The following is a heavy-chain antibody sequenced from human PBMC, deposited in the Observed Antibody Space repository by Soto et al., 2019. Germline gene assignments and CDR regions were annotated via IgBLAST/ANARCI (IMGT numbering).Heavy chain of an antibody. CDR3: ARRMQQRTGSYDF. D-gene: IGHD6-13*01. Sequence: PGESLKISCKGSGYIFSNYWIGWVRQKPGKGLEWMGIIYAGDSDTKYSPSFQGQVTISADKSISTAYLQWSGLKASDTAMYFCARRMQQRTGSYDFWGQGTLVTVSS. J-gene: IGHJ4*02. CDR1: GYIFSNYW. CDR2: IYAGDSDT. V-gene: IGHV5-51*01.